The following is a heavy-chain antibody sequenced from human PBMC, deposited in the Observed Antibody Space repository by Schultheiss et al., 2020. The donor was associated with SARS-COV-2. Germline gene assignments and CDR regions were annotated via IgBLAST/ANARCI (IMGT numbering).Heavy chain of an antibody. CDR3: GRAFTSGGWYLVDY. CDR1: GFTFSNYW. Sequence: GGSLRLSCAASGFTFSNYWMSWVRQAPGKGLEWVANIKEDGSEKDHVDSVKGRFTISRDNAKNSLYLQMNSLRAEDTAVYYCGRAFTSGGWYLVDYWGQGTLVTVSS. V-gene: IGHV3-7*01. CDR2: IKEDGSEK. D-gene: IGHD6-19*01. J-gene: IGHJ4*02.